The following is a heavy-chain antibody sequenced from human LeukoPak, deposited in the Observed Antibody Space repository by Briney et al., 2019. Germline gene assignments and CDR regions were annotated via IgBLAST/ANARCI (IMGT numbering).Heavy chain of an antibody. CDR3: AGRRVLDASFDY. V-gene: IGHV3-66*02. J-gene: IGHJ4*02. D-gene: IGHD3-16*01. CDR1: GFTFSSFA. CDR2: IYSGDNT. Sequence: GGSLRLSCAASGFTFSSFAMSWVRQAPGKGLEWVSVIYSGDNTYYVESVKGQFTISRDNSKNTLFLQMNRLRAEDTAVYYCAGRRVLDASFDYWGQGTLVTVSS.